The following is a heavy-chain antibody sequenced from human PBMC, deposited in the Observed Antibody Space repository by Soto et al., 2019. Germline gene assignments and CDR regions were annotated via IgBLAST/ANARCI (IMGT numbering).Heavy chain of an antibody. CDR1: GGSISSGGYY. D-gene: IGHD3-22*01. CDR3: ARNHPAMIVSYYFDY. CDR2: IYYSGST. V-gene: IGHV4-31*03. J-gene: IGHJ4*02. Sequence: PSETLSLTCTVSGGSISSGGYYWSWIRQHPGKGLEWIGYIYYSGSTYYNPSLKSRVTISVDTSKNQFSLKLSSVTAADTAVYYCARNHPAMIVSYYFDYWGQGTLVTVS.